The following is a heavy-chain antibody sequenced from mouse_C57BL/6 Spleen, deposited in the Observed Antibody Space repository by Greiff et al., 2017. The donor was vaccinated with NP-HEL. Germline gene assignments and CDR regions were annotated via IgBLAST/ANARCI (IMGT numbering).Heavy chain of an antibody. V-gene: IGHV7-1*01. CDR2: SRNKANDYTT. Sequence: EVKVVESGGGLVQSGRSLRLSCATSGFTFSDFYMEWVRQAPGKGLEWIAASRNKANDYTTEYSASVKGRFIVSRDTSKSILYLQMNALRAEDTAIYYCARDAGWDAMDYWGQGTSVTVSS. CDR1: GFTFSDFY. D-gene: IGHD1-1*02. J-gene: IGHJ4*01. CDR3: ARDAGWDAMDY.